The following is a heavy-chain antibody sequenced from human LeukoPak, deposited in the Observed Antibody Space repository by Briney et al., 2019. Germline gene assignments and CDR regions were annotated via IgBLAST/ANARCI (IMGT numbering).Heavy chain of an antibody. V-gene: IGHV4-34*01. Sequence: PSETLSLTCAVYGGSFSGYYWSWIRQPPGKGLEWIGEINHSGSTNYNPSLKSRVTISVDTSKNQFSLKLSSVTAADTAVYYCARWRDYYDSSGYGSYYYYYGMDVWGPGTTVTVSS. D-gene: IGHD3-22*01. CDR3: ARWRDYYDSSGYGSYYYYYGMDV. CDR2: INHSGST. CDR1: GGSFSGYY. J-gene: IGHJ6*02.